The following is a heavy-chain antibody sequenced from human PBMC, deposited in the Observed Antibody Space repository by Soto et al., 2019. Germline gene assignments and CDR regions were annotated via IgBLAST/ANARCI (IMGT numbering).Heavy chain of an antibody. CDR1: GGTFSSYA. Sequence: QVQLVQSGAEVKKPGSSVKVSCKASGGTFSSYAISWVRQAPGQGLEWMGGIIPIFGTANYAQKFQGRVTIIADKYTSIDYMELSSLRFEDTAVYYCAREEMDGTRPLYWGQGTLVTVSS. CDR2: IIPIFGTA. D-gene: IGHD1-1*01. J-gene: IGHJ4*02. V-gene: IGHV1-69*06. CDR3: AREEMDGTRPLY.